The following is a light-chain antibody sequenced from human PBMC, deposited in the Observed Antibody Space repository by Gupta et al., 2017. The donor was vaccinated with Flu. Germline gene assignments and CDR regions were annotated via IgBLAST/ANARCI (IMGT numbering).Light chain of an antibody. CDR2: DVS. CDR1: SSDVGAYNY. V-gene: IGLV2-11*01. Sequence: QSALIQPRSVSGSPGQSVTISCTGTSSDVGAYNYVSWYQQHPGKGPKLIIYDVSKWPSGVPERFSGSKSGNTASLTISGLHADDEADYYCCSYASSYSFYVFGTGTTVTVL. CDR3: CSYASSYSFYV. J-gene: IGLJ1*01.